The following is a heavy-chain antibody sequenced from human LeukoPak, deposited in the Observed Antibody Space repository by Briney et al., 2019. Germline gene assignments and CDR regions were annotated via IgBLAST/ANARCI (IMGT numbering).Heavy chain of an antibody. V-gene: IGHV3-74*01. Sequence: PGGSLRLSCAASGFTFSSYWIHWVRQAPGKGLLWVSRINPDGLSTSHADPVKGRFTISRDNAKNSLYLQMNSLRAEDTAVYYCARGGTTFEFWGQGTLVTVSS. CDR1: GFTFSSYW. D-gene: IGHD1-1*01. CDR3: ARGGTTFEF. CDR2: INPDGLST. J-gene: IGHJ4*02.